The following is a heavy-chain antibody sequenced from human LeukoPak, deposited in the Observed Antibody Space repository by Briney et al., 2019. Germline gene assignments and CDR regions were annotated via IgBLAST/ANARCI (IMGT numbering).Heavy chain of an antibody. CDR3: ARTRSSLIVGATTALGY. D-gene: IGHD1-26*01. J-gene: IGHJ4*02. V-gene: IGHV3-11*01. CDR1: GFTFSDYY. Sequence: GGSLRLSCAASGFTFSDYYMSWIRQAPGKGLEWVSYISSSGSTIYYADSVKGRFTISRDNAKNSLYLQMNSLRAEDTAVYYCARTRSSLIVGATTALGYWGQGTLVTVSS. CDR2: ISSSGSTI.